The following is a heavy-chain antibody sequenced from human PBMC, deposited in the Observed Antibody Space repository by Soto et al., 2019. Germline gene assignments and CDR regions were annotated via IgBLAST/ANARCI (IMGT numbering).Heavy chain of an antibody. D-gene: IGHD3-10*01. V-gene: IGHV3-23*01. CDR2: ISGSGGST. CDR3: ANCFVLWFGEADY. J-gene: IGHJ4*02. CDR1: GFTFSSYA. Sequence: GGSLRLSCAASGFTFSSYAMSWVRQAPGKGLEWVSAISGSGGSTYYADSVKGRFTISRDNSKNTLYLQMNSLRAEDTAVYYCANCFVLWFGEADYWGQGTLVTVSS.